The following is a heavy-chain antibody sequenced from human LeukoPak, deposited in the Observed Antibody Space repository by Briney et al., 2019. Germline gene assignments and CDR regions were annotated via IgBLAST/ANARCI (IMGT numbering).Heavy chain of an antibody. CDR2: IYPGDSDT. J-gene: IGHJ4*02. V-gene: IGHV5-51*01. D-gene: IGHD1-26*01. CDR3: ARPHTLDRTTKYYFDY. Sequence: GESLKISCKVSGYTFTTSWIGWVRQMPGKGLEWMGIIYPGDSDTRYSPSLQGQVTISADKSINTAYLQWNSPKASDTAMYYCARPHTLDRTTKYYFDYWGQGTLVTVSS. CDR1: GYTFTTSW.